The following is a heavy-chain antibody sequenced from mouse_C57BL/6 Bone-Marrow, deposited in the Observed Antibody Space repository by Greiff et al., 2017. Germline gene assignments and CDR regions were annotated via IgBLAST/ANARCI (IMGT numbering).Heavy chain of an antibody. CDR2: IDPSDSYT. CDR3: ASEGYYGSSYPFYWYFDV. V-gene: IGHV1-69*01. Sequence: QVQLQQPGAELVMPGASVKLSCKASGYTFTSYWMHWVKPRPGQGLEWIGEIDPSDSYTNYNQKFKGKSTLTVDKSSSTAYMQLSSLTSEDSAVYYCASEGYYGSSYPFYWYFDVWGTGTTVTVSS. J-gene: IGHJ1*03. D-gene: IGHD1-1*01. CDR1: GYTFTSYW.